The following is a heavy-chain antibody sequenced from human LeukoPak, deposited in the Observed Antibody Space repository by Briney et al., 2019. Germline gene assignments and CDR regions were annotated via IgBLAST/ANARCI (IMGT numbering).Heavy chain of an antibody. CDR3: ARLRFTDYYYYGMDV. J-gene: IGHJ6*02. CDR2: IYYRGST. Sequence: SETLSLTCTVSGGSISSYYWSWIRQPPGKGLEWIAYIYYRGSTNYNPSLKSRVTISVDTSKNQFSLKLSSVTAADTAVYYCARLRFTDYYYYGMDVWGQGTTVTVSS. D-gene: IGHD3-10*01. V-gene: IGHV4-59*08. CDR1: GGSISSYY.